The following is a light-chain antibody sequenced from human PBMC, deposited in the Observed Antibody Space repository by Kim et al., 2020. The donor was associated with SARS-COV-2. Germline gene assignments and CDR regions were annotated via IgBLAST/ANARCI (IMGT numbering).Light chain of an antibody. CDR3: ATWDDSLNGPV. CDR1: TSDIGSNY. V-gene: IGLV1-47*01. CDR2: RNN. J-gene: IGLJ3*02. Sequence: QSVLTQPTSASGTPGQRVTISCSGSTSDIGSNYVYWYQQVPGTAPKLLIYRNNQRPSGVPDRFSVSKSGTSASLAISGLRSGDEADYYCATWDDSLNGPVFGGGTQLTVL.